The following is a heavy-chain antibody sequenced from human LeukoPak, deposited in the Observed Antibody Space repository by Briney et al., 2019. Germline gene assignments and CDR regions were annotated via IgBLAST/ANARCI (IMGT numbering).Heavy chain of an antibody. V-gene: IGHV1-69*04. J-gene: IGHJ6*02. D-gene: IGHD6-13*01. CDR2: IIPILGIA. CDR3: ARDLTLSIAAAGTGLRYYSMDV. Sequence: ASVKVSCKASGGTLSSYAISWVRQAPGQGLEWMGRIIPILGIANYAQKFQGRVTITADKSTSTAYMELSSLRSEDTAVYYCARDLTLSIAAAGTGLRYYSMDVWGQGTTVTVSS. CDR1: GGTLSSYA.